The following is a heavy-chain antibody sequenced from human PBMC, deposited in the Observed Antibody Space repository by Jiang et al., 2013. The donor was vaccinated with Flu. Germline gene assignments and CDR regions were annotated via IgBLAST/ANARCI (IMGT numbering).Heavy chain of an antibody. Sequence: KPSQTLSLTCTVSGGSISSGSYYWSWIRQPAGKGLEWIGRIYTSGSTNYNPSLKSRVTISVDTSKNQFSLKLSSVTAADTAVYYCASAPYDFWRGYYGMDVWGQGTTVTVSS. V-gene: IGHV4-61*02. CDR1: GGSISSGSYY. CDR2: IYTSGST. D-gene: IGHD3-3*01. J-gene: IGHJ6*02. CDR3: ASAPYDFWRGYYGMDV.